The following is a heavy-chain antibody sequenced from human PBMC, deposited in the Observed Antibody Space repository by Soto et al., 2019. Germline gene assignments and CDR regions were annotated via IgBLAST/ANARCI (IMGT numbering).Heavy chain of an antibody. CDR2: FDPEDGEI. J-gene: IGHJ4*02. D-gene: IGHD1-1*01. V-gene: IGHV1-24*01. CDR1: GHTLTEFS. CDR3: AAGGTRWLHSPFDY. Sequence: QVNLVQSGAEVKKPGASVKVSCKVSGHTLTEFSMHWVRQAPGKGLEWMGGFDPEDGEIMYAQKFQGRVTMTEDTSTDSAYMELSSLRSEDTAVYYCAAGGTRWLHSPFDYWGQGTLVTVSS.